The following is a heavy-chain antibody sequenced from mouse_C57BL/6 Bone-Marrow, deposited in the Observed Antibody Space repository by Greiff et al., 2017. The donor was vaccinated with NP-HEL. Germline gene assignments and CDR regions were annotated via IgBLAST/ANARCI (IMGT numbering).Heavy chain of an antibody. CDR1: GYTFTSYW. Sequence: QVQLQQSGAELVRPGTSVKLSCKASGYTFTSYWMHWVKQRPGQGLEWIGVIDPSDSYTNYNQKFKGKATLTVDTSSSTAYMQLSSLTSEDSAVYYCARCGTSAAYYFDYWGQGTTLTVSS. D-gene: IGHD4-1*01. CDR3: ARCGTSAAYYFDY. J-gene: IGHJ2*01. V-gene: IGHV1-59*01. CDR2: IDPSDSYT.